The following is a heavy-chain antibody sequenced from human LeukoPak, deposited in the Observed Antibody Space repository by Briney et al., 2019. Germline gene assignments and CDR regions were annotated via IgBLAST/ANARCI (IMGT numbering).Heavy chain of an antibody. CDR2: ISGSGGST. CDR1: GFTFSSYA. D-gene: IGHD3-3*01. V-gene: IGHV3-23*01. Sequence: PGGSLRLSCAASGFTFSSYAMSWVRQAPGKGLEWVSAISGSGGSTYYADSVKGRFTISRDNAKNTLYLQMNSLRAEATAVYYCAKEPRYDFWSGFDYWGQGTLVTVSS. J-gene: IGHJ4*02. CDR3: AKEPRYDFWSGFDY.